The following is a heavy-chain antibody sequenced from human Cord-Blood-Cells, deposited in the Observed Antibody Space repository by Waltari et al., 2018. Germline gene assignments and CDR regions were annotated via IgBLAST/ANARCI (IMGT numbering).Heavy chain of an antibody. J-gene: IGHJ4*02. V-gene: IGHV3-30*04. CDR2: ISYDGSNK. CDR3: ARDPCSSTSCYYFDY. Sequence: QVQLVESGGGVVQPGRSLRLSCAASGFTFSSYAMHWVRQAPGTGLEWVTGISYDGSNKYYADSVKGRFTISRDNSKNTLYLQMNSLRAEDTAVYYCARDPCSSTSCYYFDYWGQGTLVTVSS. CDR1: GFTFSSYA. D-gene: IGHD2-2*01.